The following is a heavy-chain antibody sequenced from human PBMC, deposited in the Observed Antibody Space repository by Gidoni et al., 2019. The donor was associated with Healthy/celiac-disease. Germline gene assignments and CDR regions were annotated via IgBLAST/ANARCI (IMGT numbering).Heavy chain of an antibody. V-gene: IGHV3-23*01. CDR2: ISGSGGST. J-gene: IGHJ4*02. CDR1: GFPFRSYA. CDR3: AKAHSSGWFFDY. Sequence: EVQLLASGGGLVQPGGSLRPSCAASGFPFRSYAMSWVRQAPGKGLEWVSAISGSGGSTYYADSVKGRFTISRDNSKNTLYPQMNSLRAEDTAVYYCAKAHSSGWFFDYWGQGTLVTVSS. D-gene: IGHD6-19*01.